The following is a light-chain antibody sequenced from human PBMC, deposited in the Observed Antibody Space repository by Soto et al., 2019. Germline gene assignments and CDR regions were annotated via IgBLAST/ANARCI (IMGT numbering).Light chain of an antibody. CDR2: GAS. Sequence: EIVLTQSPATLPVSPGEIATLSCRASQSVSSNLAWYQQKPGQAPRLLIYGASNRATGIPARSSGSGSGTEFTLTISSLQSEDFAVYYCQQYNNWPPRITFGQGTRLEIK. CDR3: QQYNNWPPRIT. CDR1: QSVSSN. V-gene: IGKV3-15*01. J-gene: IGKJ5*01.